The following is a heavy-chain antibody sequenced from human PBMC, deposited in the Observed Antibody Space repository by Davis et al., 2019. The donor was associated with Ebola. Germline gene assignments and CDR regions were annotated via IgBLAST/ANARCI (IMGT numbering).Heavy chain of an antibody. CDR2: IKQDGSQK. J-gene: IGHJ4*02. D-gene: IGHD6-13*01. Sequence: GESLKISCAASGFTFSSYWMSWVRQAPGKGLEWVANIKQDGSQKKYVDSVKGRFTISRDNAKNSLYLQMNSLRAEDTAVYYCARGPSTGNSFTYWGQGTLVTVSS. V-gene: IGHV3-7*01. CDR1: GFTFSSYW. CDR3: ARGPSTGNSFTY.